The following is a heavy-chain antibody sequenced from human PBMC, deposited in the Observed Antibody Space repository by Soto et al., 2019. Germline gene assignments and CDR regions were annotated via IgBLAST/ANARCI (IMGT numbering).Heavy chain of an antibody. J-gene: IGHJ3*02. CDR2: ISGSGGST. V-gene: IGHV3-23*01. CDR3: AKDATLVDYDLSWCNHAFDI. D-gene: IGHD4-17*01. Sequence: AGSLRLSCAASGFTFSSYAMSWVRQAPGKGLEWVSAISGSGGSTYYADSVKGRFTISRDNSKNTLYLQMNSLRAEDTAVYYCAKDATLVDYDLSWCNHAFDIWGQGTMVTVSS. CDR1: GFTFSSYA.